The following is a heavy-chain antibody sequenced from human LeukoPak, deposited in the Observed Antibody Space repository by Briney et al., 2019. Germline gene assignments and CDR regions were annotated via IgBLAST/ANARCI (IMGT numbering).Heavy chain of an antibody. CDR3: VRADPKKTAMVDY. J-gene: IGHJ4*02. D-gene: IGHD5-18*01. CDR2: ISGSSSYI. V-gene: IGHV3-21*01. CDR1: GFTFSSYS. Sequence: GGSLRLSCAASGFTFSSYSMNWVRQAPGKGLEWVSAISGSSSYIYYADSVKGRFTISRDNAKNSLYLQMNSLRVEDTAVYYCVRADPKKTAMVDYWGRGTLVAVSS.